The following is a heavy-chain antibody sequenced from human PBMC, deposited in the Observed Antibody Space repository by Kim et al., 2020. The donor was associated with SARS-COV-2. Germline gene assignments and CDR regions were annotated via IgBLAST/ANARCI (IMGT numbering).Heavy chain of an antibody. V-gene: IGHV4-34*01. CDR1: GGSFSGYY. D-gene: IGHD6-19*01. Sequence: SETLSLTCAVYGGSFSGYYWSWIRQPPGKGLEWIGEINHSGSTNYNPSLKSRVTISVDTSKNQFSLKLSSVTAADTAVYYCARGDSSTLKYFDYWGQGTLVTVSS. CDR3: ARGDSSTLKYFDY. J-gene: IGHJ4*02. CDR2: INHSGST.